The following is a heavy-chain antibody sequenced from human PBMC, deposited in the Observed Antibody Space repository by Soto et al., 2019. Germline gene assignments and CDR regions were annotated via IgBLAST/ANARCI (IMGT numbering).Heavy chain of an antibody. CDR3: ASSEIVVVVAATPGAFDI. Sequence: ASVKVSCKASGGTFSSYAISWVRQAPGQGLEWMGGIIPIFGTANYAQKFQGRVAITADKSTSTAYMELSSLRSEDTAGYYCASSEIVVVVAATPGAFDIWGQGTMVTVSS. CDR2: IIPIFGTA. CDR1: GGTFSSYA. V-gene: IGHV1-69*06. J-gene: IGHJ3*02. D-gene: IGHD2-15*01.